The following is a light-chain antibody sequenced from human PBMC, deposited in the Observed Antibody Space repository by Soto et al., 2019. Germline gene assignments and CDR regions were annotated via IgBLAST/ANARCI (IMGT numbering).Light chain of an antibody. Sequence: QSVLTQPASVSGSPGQSITISCTGTSGDVGGYNYVSWYQQHPGKAPKLMIYDVSNRPSGVSNRFSGSKSGNTASLTISGLQAEDEADYYCSSYTRSSTLEVFGTGTKVTVL. CDR3: SSYTRSSTLEV. CDR1: SGDVGGYNY. CDR2: DVS. J-gene: IGLJ1*01. V-gene: IGLV2-14*01.